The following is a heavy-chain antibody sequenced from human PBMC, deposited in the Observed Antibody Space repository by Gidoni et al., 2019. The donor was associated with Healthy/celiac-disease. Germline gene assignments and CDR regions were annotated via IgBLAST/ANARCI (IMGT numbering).Heavy chain of an antibody. CDR1: GFTFSSYW. D-gene: IGHD3-22*01. CDR2: IKQDGSEK. Sequence: EVQLVESGGGLVQPGGSLRLSCAASGFTFSSYWMSWVRQAPGKGLEGVANIKQDGSEKYYVDSVKGRFTISRDNAKNSLYLQMNSLRAEDTAVYYCARGGDYDSSGFEFDYWGQGTLVTVSS. CDR3: ARGGDYDSSGFEFDY. V-gene: IGHV3-7*04. J-gene: IGHJ4*02.